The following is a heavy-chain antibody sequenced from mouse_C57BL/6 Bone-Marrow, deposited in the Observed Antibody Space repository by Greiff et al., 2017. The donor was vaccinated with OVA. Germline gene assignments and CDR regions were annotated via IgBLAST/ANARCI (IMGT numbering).Heavy chain of an antibody. Sequence: QVQLQQSGPELVKPGASVKISCKASGYAFSSSWMNWVKQRPGKGLEWIGRIYPGDGDTNCNGKFKGKATLTADKSSSTAYMQLSSLTSEDSAVYFCARPHGDYWGQGTTLTVSS. CDR3: ARPHGDY. CDR1: GYAFSSSW. V-gene: IGHV1-82*01. CDR2: IYPGDGDT. J-gene: IGHJ2*01.